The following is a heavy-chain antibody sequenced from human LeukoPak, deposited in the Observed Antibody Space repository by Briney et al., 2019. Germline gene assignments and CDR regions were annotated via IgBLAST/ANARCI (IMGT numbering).Heavy chain of an antibody. CDR1: GGSISSSGSF. Sequence: SETLSLTCTVSGGSISSSGSFWDWIRQPPGKGLEWIGTVHYGGSTYYNPSLKSRVIIAVDTSKNQFSLRLTSVTAADTAVFYCARRASSSDSTASYYSFDYWGQGTLVTVSS. CDR2: VHYGGST. D-gene: IGHD3-22*01. CDR3: ARRASSSDSTASYYSFDY. J-gene: IGHJ4*02. V-gene: IGHV4-39*01.